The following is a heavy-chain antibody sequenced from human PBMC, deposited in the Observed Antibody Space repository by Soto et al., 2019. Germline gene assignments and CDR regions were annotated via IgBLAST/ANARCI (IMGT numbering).Heavy chain of an antibody. Sequence: QVQLQESGPGLVKPSETLSLTCTVSGGSISSYYWSWIRQPPGKGLEWIGYIYYSGSTNYNPSLKGRVTISVDTSKNQFSLKLSSVTAADTAVYYCARENWKAAFDYWGQGTLVTVSS. D-gene: IGHD1-1*01. CDR3: ARENWKAAFDY. J-gene: IGHJ4*02. CDR2: IYYSGST. CDR1: GGSISSYY. V-gene: IGHV4-59*01.